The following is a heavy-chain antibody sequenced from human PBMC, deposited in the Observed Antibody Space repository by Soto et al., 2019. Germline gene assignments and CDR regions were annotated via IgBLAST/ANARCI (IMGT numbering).Heavy chain of an antibody. CDR3: AHREAHDYGYGMDV. Sequence: QITLKESGPPLVKPTQTLTLTCTFSGFSLSTSGVGVGWIRQPPGKALEWLALIYWDDDKRYSPSLKSRLTITKDTSKNQVVLTMTNMDPVDTATYYCAHREAHDYGYGMDVWGQGTTVTVSS. CDR2: IYWDDDK. V-gene: IGHV2-5*02. J-gene: IGHJ6*02. D-gene: IGHD4-17*01. CDR1: GFSLSTSGVG.